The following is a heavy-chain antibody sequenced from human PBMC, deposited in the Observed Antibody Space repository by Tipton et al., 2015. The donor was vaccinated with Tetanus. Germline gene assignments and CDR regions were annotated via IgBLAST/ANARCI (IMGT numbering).Heavy chain of an antibody. CDR2: VSYSGRT. CDR1: GGSLRTSDYY. CDR3: ARLREIVSRSGWAFDY. D-gene: IGHD5/OR15-5a*01. J-gene: IGHJ4*02. V-gene: IGHV4-39*02. Sequence: TLSLTCIVSGGSLRTSDYYGAWVRQSPGKGLEWIGSVSYSGRTYYNPPLKSRVTMSVDTSKKDFSVRLTSVTAADTAVYYCARLREIVSRSGWAFDYWGQGILVTVSS.